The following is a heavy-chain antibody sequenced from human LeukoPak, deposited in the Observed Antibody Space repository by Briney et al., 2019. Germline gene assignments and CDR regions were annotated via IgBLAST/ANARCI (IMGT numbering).Heavy chain of an antibody. V-gene: IGHV4-59*01. Sequence: PSETLSLTCTVPGGSISIYYWNWIRQPPGKGLEWIGYIYNSGSSTIYNPSLKSRVTISVDTSKNQFSLRLSSVTAADTAVYFCVRDRELTYWGQGTLVTVSS. J-gene: IGHJ4*02. CDR1: GGSISIYY. D-gene: IGHD3-10*01. CDR2: IYNSGSST. CDR3: VRDRELTY.